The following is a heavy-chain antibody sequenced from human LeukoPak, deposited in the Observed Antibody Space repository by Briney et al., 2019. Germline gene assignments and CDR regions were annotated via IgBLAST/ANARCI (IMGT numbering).Heavy chain of an antibody. D-gene: IGHD3-22*01. CDR3: ARVPYYYDSSVYAFDI. J-gene: IGHJ3*02. CDR1: GGSFSGYY. CDR2: INHSGST. Sequence: PSETLSLTCAVYGGSFSGYYWSRIRQPPGKGLEWIGEINHSGSTNYNPSLKSRVTISVDTSKNQFSLKLSSVTAADTAVYYCARVPYYYDSSVYAFDIWGQGTMVTVSS. V-gene: IGHV4-34*01.